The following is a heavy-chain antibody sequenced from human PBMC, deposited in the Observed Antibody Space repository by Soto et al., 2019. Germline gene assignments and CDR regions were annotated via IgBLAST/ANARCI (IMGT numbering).Heavy chain of an antibody. Sequence: QVQLVQSGAEVKEPGASVKVSCRASGYSFTGHYIHWVRQAPGQGLEWMGWINPNTGVISYAERFLGRVIMTRDTSISTAYMELNWLRSDDTAVYYCARGYTYGSFDNWAQGTLVTVSS. V-gene: IGHV1-2*02. D-gene: IGHD5-18*01. CDR2: INPNTGVI. CDR1: GYSFTGHY. J-gene: IGHJ4*02. CDR3: ARGYTYGSFDN.